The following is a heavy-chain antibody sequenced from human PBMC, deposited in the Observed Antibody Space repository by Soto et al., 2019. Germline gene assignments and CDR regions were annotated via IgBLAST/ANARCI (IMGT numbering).Heavy chain of an antibody. CDR1: GGSISGSY. Sequence: SETLSLTCSVSGGSISGSYWSCIRQSPGKGLEWLGYVYYTGSTNYSPSLRSRVSISVDTSKNEFSLRLSSVTAADTAVYFCARSVAVPGAHIDYWGQGTQVTVSS. CDR3: ARSVAVPGAHIDY. D-gene: IGHD6-19*01. V-gene: IGHV4-59*01. J-gene: IGHJ4*02. CDR2: VYYTGST.